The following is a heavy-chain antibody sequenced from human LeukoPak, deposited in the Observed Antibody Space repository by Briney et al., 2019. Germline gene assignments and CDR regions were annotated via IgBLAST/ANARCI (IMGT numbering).Heavy chain of an antibody. CDR3: ARALLWFGDDY. D-gene: IGHD3-10*01. Sequence: SETLSLTCTVSGGSISSGDYYWSWIRQPPGKGLERIGYIYYSGSTYYNPSLKSRVTISVDTSKNQFSLKLSSVTAADTAVYYCARALLWFGDDYWGQGTLVTVSS. J-gene: IGHJ4*02. CDR2: IYYSGST. CDR1: GGSISSGDYY. V-gene: IGHV4-30-4*01.